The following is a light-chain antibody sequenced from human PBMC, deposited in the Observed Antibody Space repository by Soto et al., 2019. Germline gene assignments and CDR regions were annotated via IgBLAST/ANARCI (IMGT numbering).Light chain of an antibody. CDR3: QQYNNSLWT. V-gene: IGKV3-15*01. J-gene: IGKJ1*01. CDR2: DSS. CDR1: QSVSSS. Sequence: EIVMTQSPATLSVAPGERATLSCRASQSVSSSVAWYQQKPGQAPRLLIYDSSSRATGVPARFSGSGSGTDFTLTISRLEPEDFAVYYCQQYNNSLWTFGQGTKVDIK.